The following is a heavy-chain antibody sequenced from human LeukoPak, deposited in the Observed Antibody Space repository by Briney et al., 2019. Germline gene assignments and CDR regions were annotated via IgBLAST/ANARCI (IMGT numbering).Heavy chain of an antibody. Sequence: GGSLRLSCAASGFTFSSYWMSWVRQAPGKGLAWVANIKQDGSEKYYVDSVKGRFTISRDNAKNSLYLQMNSLRAEDTAVYYCAKDRASGWPNAFDIWGQGTMVTVSS. CDR3: AKDRASGWPNAFDI. CDR1: GFTFSSYW. CDR2: IKQDGSEK. D-gene: IGHD6-19*01. V-gene: IGHV3-7*03. J-gene: IGHJ3*02.